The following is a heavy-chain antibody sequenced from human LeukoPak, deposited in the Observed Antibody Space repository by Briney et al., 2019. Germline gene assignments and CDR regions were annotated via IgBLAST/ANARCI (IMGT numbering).Heavy chain of an antibody. J-gene: IGHJ6*02. CDR2: IWYDGSNK. CDR3: GKDSSQTNKWYVDYYYGLDV. CDR1: GFTFDDYA. V-gene: IGHV3-30*02. D-gene: IGHD2-15*01. Sequence: PGGSLRLSCAASGFTFDDYAMHWVRQAPGKGLEWVAFIWYDGSNKYYADSVKGRFTISRDNTKNTVYLHMSTLRAEDAALYYCGKDSSQTNKWYVDYYYGLDVWGQGTTVTVSS.